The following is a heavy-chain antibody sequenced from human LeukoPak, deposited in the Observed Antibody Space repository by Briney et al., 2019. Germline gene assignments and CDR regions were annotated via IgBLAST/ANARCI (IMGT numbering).Heavy chain of an antibody. CDR3: ARGTAIGRFDY. CDR2: IYYSGST. J-gene: IGHJ4*02. Sequence: SETLSLTCTVSGGSISSYYWSWIRQPPGKGLEWIGYIYYSGSTNYNPSLKSRVTISVDTSKNQFSLKLSSVTAADTAVYYCARGTAIGRFDYWGQGTLVTVSS. D-gene: IGHD2-21*02. CDR1: GGSISSYY. V-gene: IGHV4-59*01.